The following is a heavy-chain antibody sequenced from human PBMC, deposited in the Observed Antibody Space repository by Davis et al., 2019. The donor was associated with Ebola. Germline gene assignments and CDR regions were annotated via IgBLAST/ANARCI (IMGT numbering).Heavy chain of an antibody. CDR3: VGGEKGDN. V-gene: IGHV3-33*01. J-gene: IGHJ4*02. Sequence: SLITPLAAPGLTFRAYAMHRVRQAPGKGSERVAISWYDGSKKYYADSVRGRFTISRDNSKNTVYLQMNSLRVEDTATYYCVGGEKGDNWGQGTLVTVS. CDR1: GLTFRAYA. D-gene: IGHD3-10*01. CDR2: SWYDGSKK.